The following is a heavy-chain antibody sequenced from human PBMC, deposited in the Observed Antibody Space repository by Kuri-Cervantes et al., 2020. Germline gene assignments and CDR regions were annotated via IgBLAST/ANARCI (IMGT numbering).Heavy chain of an antibody. D-gene: IGHD3-22*01. J-gene: IGHJ6*02. Sequence: SETLSLTCTVASGSISSYYWSWIRQPPGEVLEWIGYIYYSGSTNYNPSLKSRVTISVDTSKNQFSLKLSSVTAADTAVYYCAKVEGGSSGYFYYYGMDVWGQGTTVTVSS. V-gene: IGHV4-59*01. CDR1: SGSISSYY. CDR2: IYYSGST. CDR3: AKVEGGSSGYFYYYGMDV.